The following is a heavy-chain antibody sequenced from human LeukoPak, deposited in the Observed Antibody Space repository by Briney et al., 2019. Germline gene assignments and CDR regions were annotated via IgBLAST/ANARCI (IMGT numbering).Heavy chain of an antibody. CDR1: WFSLSTSAVG. Sequence: SGPTLLNPTHTLTLTFTFSWFSLSTSAVGVGWIRQPPGKALEWLALIYFDDDKRYSPSLKSRLTITKDASKNQVVLTMTNMDPVDTATYYCAHSMVRGVPVRALDYWGQGTLVTVSS. D-gene: IGHD3-10*01. V-gene: IGHV2-5*02. CDR2: IYFDDDK. J-gene: IGHJ4*02. CDR3: AHSMVRGVPVRALDY.